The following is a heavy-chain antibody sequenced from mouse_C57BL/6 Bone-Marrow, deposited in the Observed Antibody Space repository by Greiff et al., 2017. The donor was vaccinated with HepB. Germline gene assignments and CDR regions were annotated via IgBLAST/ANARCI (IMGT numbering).Heavy chain of an antibody. D-gene: IGHD1-1*01. Sequence: EVQLQQSGTVLARPGASVKMSCKTSGYTFTSYWMHWVKQRPGQGLEWIGAIYPGNSDTSYNQKFKGKAKLTAVTSASTAYMELSSLTNEDSAVYYCTTYYYGSPWFAYWGQGTLVTVSA. CDR3: TTYYYGSPWFAY. J-gene: IGHJ3*01. CDR2: IYPGNSDT. V-gene: IGHV1-5*01. CDR1: GYTFTSYW.